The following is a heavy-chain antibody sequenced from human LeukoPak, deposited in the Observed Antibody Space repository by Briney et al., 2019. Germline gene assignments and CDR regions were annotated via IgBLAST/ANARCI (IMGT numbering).Heavy chain of an antibody. CDR2: IIPIFGTT. CDR1: GGAFSSYA. J-gene: IGHJ6*03. Sequence: SVKVSCKASGGAFSSYAISWVRQAPGQGLEWMGGIIPIFGTTNYAQKFQDRVTIAADKSTSTAYMELSSLRSEDTAVYYCARVVGLTGYSSSWYSGYYYYMDVWGKGTTVTVSS. CDR3: ARVVGLTGYSSSWYSGYYYYMDV. D-gene: IGHD6-13*01. V-gene: IGHV1-69*06.